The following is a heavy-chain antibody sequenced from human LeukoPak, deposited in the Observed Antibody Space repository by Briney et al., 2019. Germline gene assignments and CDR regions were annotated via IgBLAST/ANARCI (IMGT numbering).Heavy chain of an antibody. CDR1: GFIFSNYG. Sequence: GGSLRLSCAASGFIFSNYGMHWVRQAPGRGLEWVAVIWHDGSNEYYADSVKGRFTISRDSSKNTLYLQMNSLRAEDTAIYFCARGFLKTGFDYWGQGTLVTVSS. D-gene: IGHD3-9*01. CDR3: ARGFLKTGFDY. J-gene: IGHJ4*02. CDR2: IWHDGSNE. V-gene: IGHV3-33*01.